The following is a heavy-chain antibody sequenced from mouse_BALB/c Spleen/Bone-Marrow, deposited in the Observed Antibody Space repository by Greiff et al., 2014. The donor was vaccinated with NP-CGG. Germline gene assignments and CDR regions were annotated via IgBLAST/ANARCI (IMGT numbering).Heavy chain of an antibody. Sequence: DVQLQESGGGLVQPGGSLKLSCATSGFTLSDYYMYWVRQTPEKRLEWVAYISNGGGSSTYYPDIVKGRFTISRDNAKNTLYLQMSRLKSEDTAMYYCASPGTYWGQGTLVTVSA. V-gene: IGHV5-12*02. D-gene: IGHD4-1*01. CDR2: ISNGGGSST. CDR3: ASPGTY. J-gene: IGHJ3*01. CDR1: GFTLSDYY.